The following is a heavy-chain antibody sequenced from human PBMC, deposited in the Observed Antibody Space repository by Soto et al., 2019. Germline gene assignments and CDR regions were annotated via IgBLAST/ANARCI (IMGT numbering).Heavy chain of an antibody. Sequence: QVQLVQSGAEVKKPGASVKVSCKASGYTFTSYDINWVRLATGQGLEWMGWMNPNSGNTGYAQKFQGRVPMTRNTALSTAFMELSSLGSEDTAIYYCARGTRTTDVWGQGTTVTVSS. CDR3: ARGTRTTDV. J-gene: IGHJ6*02. CDR2: MNPNSGNT. D-gene: IGHD1-7*01. CDR1: GYTFTSYD. V-gene: IGHV1-8*01.